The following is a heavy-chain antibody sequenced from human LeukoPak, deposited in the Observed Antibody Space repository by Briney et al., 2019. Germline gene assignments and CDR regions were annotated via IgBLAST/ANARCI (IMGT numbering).Heavy chain of an antibody. V-gene: IGHV1-18*01. Sequence: HRASVKVSCKASGYTFTSYGISWVRQAPGQGLEWMGWISGDNGNTDYAQNLQGRVTMTTDTSTSTAYMELRSLRYDDTAVYYCARDRYGVRSGSCDYWGQGTLVTVSS. CDR2: ISGDNGNT. CDR3: ARDRYGVRSGSCDY. D-gene: IGHD1-26*01. CDR1: GYTFTSYG. J-gene: IGHJ4*02.